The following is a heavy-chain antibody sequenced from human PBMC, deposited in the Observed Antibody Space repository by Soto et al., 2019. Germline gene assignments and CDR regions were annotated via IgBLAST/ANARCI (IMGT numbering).Heavy chain of an antibody. J-gene: IGHJ4*02. V-gene: IGHV3-66*02. CDR3: ARAYGAYPTTRVVDC. CDR2: IYSGGST. Sequence: PGGSLRLSCAASGFTVSSNYMSWARQAPGKGLEWVSVIYSGGSTFYADSVRGRFTISRDNSKNTLYLQMNSLRPEDTAVYYCARAYGAYPTTRVVDCWGQGTLVTVSS. CDR1: GFTVSSNY. D-gene: IGHD4-17*01.